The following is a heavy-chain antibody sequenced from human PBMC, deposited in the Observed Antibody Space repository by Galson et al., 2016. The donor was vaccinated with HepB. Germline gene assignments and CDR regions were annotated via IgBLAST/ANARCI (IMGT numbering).Heavy chain of an antibody. D-gene: IGHD3-10*01. J-gene: IGHJ4*02. V-gene: IGHV3-33*01. CDR2: MWYDGSNK. CDR3: VRARGSYASGIGH. CDR1: GFTFNNYA. Sequence: SLRLSCAASGFTFNNYAMHWVRQAPGKGLEWVAAMWYDGSNKYYAASVEDRFTISRDNSKNTLFLQMNGLRAEDTAVYYCVRARGSYASGIGHWGQGTLVTVSS.